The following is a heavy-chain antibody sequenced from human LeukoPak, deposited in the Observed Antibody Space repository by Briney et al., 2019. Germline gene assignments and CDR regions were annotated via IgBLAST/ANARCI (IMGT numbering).Heavy chain of an antibody. V-gene: IGHV3-74*01. CDR1: GFTFSTYW. Sequence: GGSLRLSCAASGFTFSTYWMHWVRQAPGKGLVWVSRINSDGSSTGYADSVKGRFTISRDNARNTLYLQMNSVRAEDTAVYYCGGSGSYEDYWGQGTLVTVSS. CDR2: INSDGSST. CDR3: GGSGSYEDY. J-gene: IGHJ4*02. D-gene: IGHD1-26*01.